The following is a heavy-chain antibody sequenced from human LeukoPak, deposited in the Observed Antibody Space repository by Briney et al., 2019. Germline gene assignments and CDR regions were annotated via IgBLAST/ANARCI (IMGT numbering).Heavy chain of an antibody. V-gene: IGHV5-51*01. J-gene: IGHJ3*02. CDR1: GYSFTTYW. CDR2: IYPGDSDT. Sequence: GESLKISCKGSGYSFTTYWIGWVRPMPGKGLEWMGIIYPGDSDTRYSPSFQGQVTMSADKSISTAYLQWSSLKASDTAMYYCARSPGYYGSGSYAFDIWGQGTMVTVSS. D-gene: IGHD3-10*01. CDR3: ARSPGYYGSGSYAFDI.